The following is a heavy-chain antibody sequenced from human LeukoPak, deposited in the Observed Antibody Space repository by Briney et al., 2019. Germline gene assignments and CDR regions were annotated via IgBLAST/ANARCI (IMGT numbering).Heavy chain of an antibody. CDR3: AKDISHFITMIAED. J-gene: IGHJ4*02. D-gene: IGHD3-22*01. Sequence: PGRSLRLSCAASGFTFSSYGMHWVRQAPGKGLEWVAVISYDGSNKYYADSVKGRFTISRDNSKNTLYLQMNSLRAEDTAVYYCAKDISHFITMIAEDWGQGTLVTVSS. CDR2: ISYDGSNK. V-gene: IGHV3-30*18. CDR1: GFTFSSYG.